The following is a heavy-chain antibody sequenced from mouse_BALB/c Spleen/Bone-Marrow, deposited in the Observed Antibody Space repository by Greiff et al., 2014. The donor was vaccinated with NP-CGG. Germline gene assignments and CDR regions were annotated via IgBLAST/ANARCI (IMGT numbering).Heavy chain of an antibody. V-gene: IGHV1-26*01. CDR1: GYSFTGYT. CDR3: AREVIYYDYAGFAY. D-gene: IGHD2-4*01. CDR2: INPYNGGT. Sequence: EVKLVESGPELVKPGASMKISCKASGYSFTGYTMNWVKQSQGKNLEWIGLINPYNGGTSYNQKFKGKATLTVDKSSSTAYMELLSLTSEDSAVYYCAREVIYYDYAGFAYWGQGTLVTVSA. J-gene: IGHJ3*01.